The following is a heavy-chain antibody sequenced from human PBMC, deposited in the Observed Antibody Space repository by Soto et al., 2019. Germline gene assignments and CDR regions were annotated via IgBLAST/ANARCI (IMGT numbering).Heavy chain of an antibody. J-gene: IGHJ3*02. D-gene: IGHD4-17*01. CDR3: AGAAGDSRDAFDI. CDR2: IWYDGSNK. Sequence: QVQLVESGGGVVQPGRSLRLSCAASGFTFSSYGMHWVRQAPGKGLEWVAVIWYDGSNKYYADSVKGRFTISRDNSKNTLYLQMNSLRAEDTAVYYCAGAAGDSRDAFDIWGQGTMVTVSS. CDR1: GFTFSSYG. V-gene: IGHV3-33*01.